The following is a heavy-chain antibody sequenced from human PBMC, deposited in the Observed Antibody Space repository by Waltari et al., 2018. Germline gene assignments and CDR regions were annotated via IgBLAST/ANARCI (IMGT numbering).Heavy chain of an antibody. V-gene: IGHV4-30-4*08. CDR2: IYYSGNT. J-gene: IGHJ5*02. CDR1: GDSISSGEYY. CDR3: ARGPHFVVVVAAGFDP. Sequence: QTLSLTCTVSGDSISSGEYYWSWIRQPPGKGLEWIGFIYYSGNTYYSPSLKSRLTISVDTSKNQFSLKLSSVTAADTAVYYCARGPHFVVVVAAGFDPWGQGTLVTVTS. D-gene: IGHD2-15*01.